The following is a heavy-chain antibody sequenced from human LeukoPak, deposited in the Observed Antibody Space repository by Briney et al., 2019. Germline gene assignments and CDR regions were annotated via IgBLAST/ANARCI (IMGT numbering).Heavy chain of an antibody. CDR2: INHSGST. J-gene: IGHJ4*02. CDR1: GGSFSGYY. CDR3: TCPSGNHLYSFDY. D-gene: IGHD1-14*01. Sequence: PSETLSLTCAVHGGSFSGYYWSWIRQPPGKGLEWIGEINHSGSTNYNPSLKSRVTISVDTSKNQFSLKLSSVTAADTAVYYCTCPSGNHLYSFDYWGQGTLVTVSS. V-gene: IGHV4-34*01.